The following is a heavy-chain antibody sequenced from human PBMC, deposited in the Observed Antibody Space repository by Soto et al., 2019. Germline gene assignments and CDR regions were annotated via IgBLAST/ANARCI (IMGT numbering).Heavy chain of an antibody. CDR2: INAGNGNT. Sequence: ASVKVSCKASGYTFTSYAMHWVRQAPGQRLEWMGWINAGNGNTKYSQKFQGRVTIIRDTSASTAYMELSSLRSEDTAVYYCASSNLHLRYFDWLSDRFDYWGQGTLVTVSS. CDR3: ASSNLHLRYFDWLSDRFDY. D-gene: IGHD3-9*01. V-gene: IGHV1-3*01. CDR1: GYTFTSYA. J-gene: IGHJ4*02.